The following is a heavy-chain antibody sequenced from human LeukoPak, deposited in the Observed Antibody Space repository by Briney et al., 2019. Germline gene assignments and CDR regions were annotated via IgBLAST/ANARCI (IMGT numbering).Heavy chain of an antibody. CDR2: ISYDGSNK. CDR1: GFTFSSYA. J-gene: IGHJ4*02. D-gene: IGHD6-13*01. V-gene: IGHV3-30-3*01. CDR3: ARDGYSSSWYVPFDY. Sequence: PGGSLRLSCAASGFTFSSYAMRWVRQAPGKGLEWVAVISYDGSNKYYAESVKGRFTISRDNAKNSLYLQMNSLRAEDTAVYYCARDGYSSSWYVPFDYWGQGTLVTVSS.